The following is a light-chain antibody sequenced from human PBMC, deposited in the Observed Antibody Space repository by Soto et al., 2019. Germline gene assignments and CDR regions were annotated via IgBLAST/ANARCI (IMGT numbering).Light chain of an antibody. CDR3: QQYYSSPIT. CDR2: WAS. V-gene: IGKV4-1*01. J-gene: IGKJ5*01. Sequence: DIVMTQSPDSLAVSLGERATINCRSSQSVFYSSSNKNHLAWYQQKPGQPPKLLIHWASTREYGVPDRFSGSGSGTDFSLTISSLQADDVAVYYCQQYYSSPITFGQGTRLEIK. CDR1: QSVFYSSSNKNH.